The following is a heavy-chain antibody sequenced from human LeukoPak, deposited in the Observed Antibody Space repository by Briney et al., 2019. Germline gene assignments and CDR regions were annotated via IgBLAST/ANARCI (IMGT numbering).Heavy chain of an antibody. CDR1: GGSFSGYY. Sequence: PSETLSLTCAVYGGSFSGYYWSWIRQPPGKGLEWIGEINHSGSTNYNPSLKSRVTISVDTSKNQFSLKLSSVTAADTAVYYCARGLPYSSLLCTYYYYYMDVWGKGTTVTVSS. V-gene: IGHV4-34*01. CDR2: INHSGST. CDR3: ARGLPYSSLLCTYYYYYMDV. J-gene: IGHJ6*03. D-gene: IGHD6-6*01.